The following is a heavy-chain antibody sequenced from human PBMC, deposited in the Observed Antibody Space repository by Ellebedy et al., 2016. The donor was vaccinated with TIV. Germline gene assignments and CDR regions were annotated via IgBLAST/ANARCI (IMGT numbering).Heavy chain of an antibody. CDR2: IYYSGST. CDR1: GGSISSGGYY. Sequence: MPSETLSLTCTVSGGSISSGGYYWSWIRQHPGKGLAWLGYIYYSGSTYYNPSLRSRVTISVDTSKNQFSLKLSSVIAADTAVYYCARDFGVYYATSGYYDSWGQGTLVTVSS. V-gene: IGHV4-31*03. CDR3: ARDFGVYYATSGYYDS. D-gene: IGHD3-22*01. J-gene: IGHJ4*02.